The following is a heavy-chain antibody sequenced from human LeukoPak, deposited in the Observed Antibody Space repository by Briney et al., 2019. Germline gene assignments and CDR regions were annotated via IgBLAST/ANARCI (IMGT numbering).Heavy chain of an antibody. CDR2: ISSSSSYI. D-gene: IGHD2-8*01. J-gene: IGHJ4*02. Sequence: GGSLRLSCAASGFSFSTYSMNWVRQAPGKGLEWVSSISSSSSYIYYADSVKGRFTISRDNAKNSLYLQMNSLRAEDTAVYYCARESQYGVYDYWGQGTLVTVSS. V-gene: IGHV3-21*01. CDR3: ARESQYGVYDY. CDR1: GFSFSTYS.